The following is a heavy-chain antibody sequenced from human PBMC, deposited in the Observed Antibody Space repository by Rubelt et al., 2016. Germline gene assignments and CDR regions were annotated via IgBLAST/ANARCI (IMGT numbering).Heavy chain of an antibody. CDR3: ARGRGSSYGYEDY. V-gene: IGHV3-30*04. Sequence: QVQLVESGGGVVQPGKSLRLSCAASGFTFSTSPMHWARQAPGKGLEGVAVISFDGSDKNSADSVKGRCTISRDNSKNTLYLQMSSLRAEDTAVYYCARGRGSSYGYEDYWGQGTLVTVSS. J-gene: IGHJ4*02. D-gene: IGHD5-18*01. CDR1: GFTFSTSP. CDR2: ISFDGSDK.